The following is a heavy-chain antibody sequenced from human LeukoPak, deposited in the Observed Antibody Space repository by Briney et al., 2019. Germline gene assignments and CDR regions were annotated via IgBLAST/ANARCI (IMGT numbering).Heavy chain of an antibody. V-gene: IGHV3-30-3*01. CDR3: ARISGYDRRY. D-gene: IGHD5-12*01. CDR2: ISYDGTNK. CDR1: GFTFSSYA. J-gene: IGHJ4*02. Sequence: GRSLRLSCAASGFTFSSYAMHWVRQAPGKGLEWVVVISYDGTNKYYADSMKGRFTISRDNAKNSLYLQMNSLRVEDTAVYYCARISGYDRRYWGQGTLVTVSS.